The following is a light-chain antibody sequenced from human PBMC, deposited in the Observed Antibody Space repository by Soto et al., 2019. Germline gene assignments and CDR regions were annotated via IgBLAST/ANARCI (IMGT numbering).Light chain of an antibody. V-gene: IGKV1-5*01. CDR1: QSISSW. CDR3: QQYNSSSPT. J-gene: IGKJ1*01. CDR2: DAS. Sequence: DIQMTQSPSTLSASVGDRVTITCRASQSISSWLAWYQQKPGKAPKLLIYDASSLASGVSSRFSGSGSGTEFPLTISSLQTDDFATYYCQQYNSSSPTFGQGTKVEIK.